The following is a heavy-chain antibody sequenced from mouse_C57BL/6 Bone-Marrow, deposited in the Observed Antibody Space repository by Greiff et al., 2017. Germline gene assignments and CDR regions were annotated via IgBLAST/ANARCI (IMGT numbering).Heavy chain of an antibody. J-gene: IGHJ4*01. Sequence: QVQLKESGAELVRPGASVTLSCKASGYTFTDYEMHWVKQTPVHGLEWIGAIDPETGGTAYTQKFKGKAILTADKSSSTAYMELRSLTSEDSAVYYCTRGDLYDGYYDYAMDYWCQGTSVTVSS. D-gene: IGHD2-3*01. CDR2: IDPETGGT. V-gene: IGHV1-15*01. CDR3: TRGDLYDGYYDYAMDY. CDR1: GYTFTDYE.